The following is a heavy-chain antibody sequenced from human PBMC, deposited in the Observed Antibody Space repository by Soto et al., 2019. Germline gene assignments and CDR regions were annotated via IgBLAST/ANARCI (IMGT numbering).Heavy chain of an antibody. CDR3: VRDFGWYFRSGYMDV. Sequence: GGSLRLSCAASGCDFRSYSMNWVRRAPGKGLEWVSSINADSSYIYYAHSLRGRFTISRDNAKDSLYLQMNSLRAEDTAVYYCVRDFGWYFRSGYMDVWGDGATVTVSS. CDR2: INADSSYI. V-gene: IGHV3-21*01. CDR1: GCDFRSYS. D-gene: IGHD3-3*01. J-gene: IGHJ6*03.